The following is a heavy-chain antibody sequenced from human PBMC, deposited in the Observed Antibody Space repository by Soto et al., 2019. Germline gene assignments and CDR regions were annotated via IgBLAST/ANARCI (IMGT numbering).Heavy chain of an antibody. Sequence: QVQLQESGPGLVKPSQTLSLTCTVSGGSISSGGYYWSWIRQHPGKGLEWIGYIYYSGSTYYNPSLKSRVTISVDTSKNQFSLKLSSVTAADTAVYYCARDASTVTTDWFDPWGQGTLVTVSS. D-gene: IGHD4-4*01. CDR1: GGSISSGGYY. J-gene: IGHJ5*02. CDR2: IYYSGST. CDR3: ARDASTVTTDWFDP. V-gene: IGHV4-31*03.